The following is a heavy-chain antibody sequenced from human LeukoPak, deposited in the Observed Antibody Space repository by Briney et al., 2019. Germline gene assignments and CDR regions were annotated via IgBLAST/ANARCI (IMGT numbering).Heavy chain of an antibody. CDR3: ARGGGDTPFDY. D-gene: IGHD3-16*01. CDR1: GFTVSSNY. CDR2: IYSGGST. Sequence: PGGSLRLSCAASGFTVSSNYMSWVRQAPGKGLEWVSVIYSGGSTYYADSVKGRFTISRDNSKSTLYLHMNSLRAEDTAVYYCARGGGDTPFDYWGQGTLVTVSS. J-gene: IGHJ4*02. V-gene: IGHV3-66*01.